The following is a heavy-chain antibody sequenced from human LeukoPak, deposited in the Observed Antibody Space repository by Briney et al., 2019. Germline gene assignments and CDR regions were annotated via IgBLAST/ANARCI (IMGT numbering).Heavy chain of an antibody. J-gene: IGHJ4*02. CDR3: AREDCSGGSCYGGFDC. CDR2: TDQRSKWYN. D-gene: IGHD2-15*01. Sequence: SQTLSLTCAISGDSVSSISAAWNWIRQSPSRGLEWLGRTDQRSKWYNDYALSVKSRITINPDTSKNQFSLQLNSVTPEDTAVYYCAREDCSGGSCYGGFDCWGQGTLVTVSS. V-gene: IGHV6-1*01. CDR1: GDSVSSISAA.